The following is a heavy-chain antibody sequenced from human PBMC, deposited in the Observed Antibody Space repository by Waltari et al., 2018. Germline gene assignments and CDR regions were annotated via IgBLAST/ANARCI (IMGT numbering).Heavy chain of an antibody. Sequence: QVQLVQSGTEVKKPGASVKVSCKASGYTFSNYGVSWVRQAPGQGLEWVGWIAADHGKTHSAPKLQGRVTMTTDTSTTTAYLELRSLTSDDTAVYYCARVFDSSQYYYGSDYWGQGTLVTVSS. CDR2: IAADHGKT. V-gene: IGHV1-18*01. J-gene: IGHJ4*02. CDR1: GYTFSNYG. CDR3: ARVFDSSQYYYGSDY. D-gene: IGHD3-22*01.